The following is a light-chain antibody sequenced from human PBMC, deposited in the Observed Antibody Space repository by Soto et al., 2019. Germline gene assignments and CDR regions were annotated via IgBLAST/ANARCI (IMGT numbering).Light chain of an antibody. J-gene: IGLJ2*01. CDR3: AAWDDSLNGVV. V-gene: IGLV1-44*01. CDR2: SNT. CDR1: ISSFGTNT. Sequence: QSVVTQPPSASGMPGQRVTVSCFGTISSFGTNTVNWYQQLPGTAPRLLIYSNTQRPSGFPDRFSGSKSGTSASLAISGLQSQDEADYHCAAWDDSLNGVVFGGGTQLTVL.